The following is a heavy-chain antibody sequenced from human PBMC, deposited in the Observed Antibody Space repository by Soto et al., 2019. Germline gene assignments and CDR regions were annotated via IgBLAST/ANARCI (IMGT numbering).Heavy chain of an antibody. CDR3: ASLGYCSSTSCYNYYYYGMDV. J-gene: IGHJ6*02. V-gene: IGHV3-23*01. D-gene: IGHD2-2*02. CDR1: GFTFSSYA. CDR2: ISGSGGST. Sequence: PGGSLRLSCAASGFTFSSYAMSWVRQAPGKGLEWVSAISGSGGSTYYADSVKGRFTISRDNSKNTLYLQMNSLRAEDTAVYYCASLGYCSSTSCYNYYYYGMDVWGQGTTVTVSS.